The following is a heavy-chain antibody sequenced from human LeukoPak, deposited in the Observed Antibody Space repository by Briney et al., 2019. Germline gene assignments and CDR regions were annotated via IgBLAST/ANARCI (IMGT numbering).Heavy chain of an antibody. CDR3: ARGVSFGYSYGYVPLFDY. CDR2: IYYSGST. Sequence: PSQTLSLTCAVSGGSISSGSYYWNWIRQPPGKGLEWIGYIYYSGSTNYNPSLKSRVTISVDTSKNQFSLELSSVTAADTAVYYCARGVSFGYSYGYVPLFDYWGQGTLVTVSS. V-gene: IGHV4-61*01. J-gene: IGHJ4*02. CDR1: GGSISSGSYY. D-gene: IGHD5-18*01.